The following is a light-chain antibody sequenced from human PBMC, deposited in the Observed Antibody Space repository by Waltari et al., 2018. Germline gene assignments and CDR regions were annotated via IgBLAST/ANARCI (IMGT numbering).Light chain of an antibody. CDR1: QSVSSY. CDR3: QQRSNWPLT. J-gene: IGKJ4*01. Sequence: EIVLTQSAATLSLSPGERATLSCRASQSVSSYLAWYQQKPGQAPRLLIYNASNRATGIPARFSGSGSGTDFTLTISSLEPEYFAVYYCQQRSNWPLTFGGGTKVEIK. V-gene: IGKV3-11*01. CDR2: NAS.